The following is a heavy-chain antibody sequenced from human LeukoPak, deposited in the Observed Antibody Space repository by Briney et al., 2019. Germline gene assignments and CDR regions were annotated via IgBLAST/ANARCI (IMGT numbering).Heavy chain of an antibody. CDR3: AKDARRSSGWYFFDH. Sequence: GGSLRLSCVASGFSFSNLAMGWVRQAPGEGLEWVSVISDSGGTTYYADSVKGRFTISRDNSRNTLYLRMNSLRVEDTAVYYCAKDARRSSGWYFFDHWGQGTLVTVSS. CDR1: GFSFSNLA. D-gene: IGHD6-19*01. CDR2: ISDSGGTT. J-gene: IGHJ4*02. V-gene: IGHV3-23*01.